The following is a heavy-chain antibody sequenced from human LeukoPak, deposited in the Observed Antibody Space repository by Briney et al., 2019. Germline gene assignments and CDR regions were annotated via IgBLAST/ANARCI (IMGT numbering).Heavy chain of an antibody. Sequence: PGGSRRLSCAASGFTFSDYYMSWIRQAPGKGLEWVSYISSSGSNIYYADSVKGRFTISRDNAKNSLYLQMNSLRAEDTAVYYCARDGLMVYAYDYWGQGTLVTVSS. J-gene: IGHJ4*02. CDR1: GFTFSDYY. CDR2: ISSSGSNI. CDR3: ARDGLMVYAYDY. D-gene: IGHD2-8*01. V-gene: IGHV3-11*01.